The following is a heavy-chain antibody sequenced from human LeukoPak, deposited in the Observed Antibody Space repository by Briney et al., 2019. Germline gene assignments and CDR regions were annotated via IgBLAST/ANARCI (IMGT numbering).Heavy chain of an antibody. CDR2: ISWNSGSI. CDR1: GFTFDDYA. V-gene: IGHV3-9*01. J-gene: IGHJ3*02. CDR3: ARAKFDSSRYYYRGFDI. D-gene: IGHD3-22*01. Sequence: GRSLRLSCAASGFTFDDYAMHWVRQAPGKGLEWVSGISWNSGSIVYADSVKGRFTISRDNAKKSLYLQMNSLRAEDTAVYYCARAKFDSSRYYYRGFDIWGQGTMVTVSS.